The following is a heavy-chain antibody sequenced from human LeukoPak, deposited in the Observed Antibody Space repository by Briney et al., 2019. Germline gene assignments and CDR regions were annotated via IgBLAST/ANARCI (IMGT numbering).Heavy chain of an antibody. Sequence: GGSLRLSCAASGFTFSSYSMNWVRQAPGKGLELISYINDGSTTIYYADPVKGRFTISRDNAKNSLYLQMNSLRAEDTAVYYCARDKGGPDYWGQGTLVTVSS. CDR1: GFTFSSYS. CDR2: INDGSTTI. V-gene: IGHV3-48*01. J-gene: IGHJ4*02. D-gene: IGHD2-15*01. CDR3: ARDKGGPDY.